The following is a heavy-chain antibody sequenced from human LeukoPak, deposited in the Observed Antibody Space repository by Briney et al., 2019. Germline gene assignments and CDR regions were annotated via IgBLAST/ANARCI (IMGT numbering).Heavy chain of an antibody. CDR3: ARDQVEDFDY. V-gene: IGHV3-7*01. J-gene: IGHJ4*02. CDR2: IKLEGSEE. Sequence: PGGSLRLSCAASGFTFSSSWMSWVRQAPATGLEWVANIKLEGSEEYYVDSVRGRFTISRDNAKNSLYLQMNSLRVEDTGVYYCARDQVEDFDYWGQGTLVTVAS. D-gene: IGHD1-1*01. CDR1: GFTFSSSW.